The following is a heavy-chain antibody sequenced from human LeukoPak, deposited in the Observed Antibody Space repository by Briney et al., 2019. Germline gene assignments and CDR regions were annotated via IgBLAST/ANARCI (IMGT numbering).Heavy chain of an antibody. V-gene: IGHV2-70*11. J-gene: IGHJ4*02. CDR3: ARQYSSGWYWNY. CDR1: GFSLSTSGMC. D-gene: IGHD6-13*01. CDR2: INWDDDK. Sequence: SGPTLVNPTQTLTLTCTFSGFSLSTSGMCVSWIRQPPGKALEWLARINWDDDKYYSTSLKTRLTISKDTSKNQVVLTMTNMDPVDTATYYCARQYSSGWYWNYWGQGTLVTVSS.